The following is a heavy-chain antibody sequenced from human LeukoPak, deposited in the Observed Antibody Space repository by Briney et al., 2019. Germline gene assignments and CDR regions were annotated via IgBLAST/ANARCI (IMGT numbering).Heavy chain of an antibody. CDR2: ISYDGSNK. J-gene: IGHJ2*01. V-gene: IGHV3-30-3*01. Sequence: GRSLRLSCAASGFTFSSYAMHWVRQAPGKGLEWVAVISYDGSNKYYADSVKGRFTISRDNSKNTLYLQMNSLRAEDTAVYYCARDKRSLRYFDLWGRGTLVTVSS. D-gene: IGHD1-26*01. CDR3: ARDKRSLRYFDL. CDR1: GFTFSSYA.